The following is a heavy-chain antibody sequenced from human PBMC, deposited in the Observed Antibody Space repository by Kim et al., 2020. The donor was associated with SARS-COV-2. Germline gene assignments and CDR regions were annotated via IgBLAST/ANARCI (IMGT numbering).Heavy chain of an antibody. Sequence: SETLSLTCAVYGGSFSVHYWSWIRQSPEKGLEWIGEINHSASTNYNPSLKSRVTMSVDTSKNQFSLKLSSVTAADTAVYYCARQRGYSSGNSFDSWGQGT. D-gene: IGHD6-19*01. J-gene: IGHJ4*02. V-gene: IGHV4-34*01. CDR1: GGSFSVHY. CDR2: INHSAST. CDR3: ARQRGYSSGNSFDS.